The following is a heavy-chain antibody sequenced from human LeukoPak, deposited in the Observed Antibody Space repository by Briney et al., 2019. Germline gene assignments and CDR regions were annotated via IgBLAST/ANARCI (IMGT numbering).Heavy chain of an antibody. D-gene: IGHD3-10*01. Sequence: VASVKVSCKASGYTFTSYGISWVRQAPGQGLEWMGWISAYNGNTNYAQKLQGRVTMTIDTSTSTAYMELRTLRSDDTAVYYCARDLWFGDLSAGGFWGQGTLVTVSS. J-gene: IGHJ4*02. CDR3: ARDLWFGDLSAGGF. CDR2: ISAYNGNT. CDR1: GYTFTSYG. V-gene: IGHV1-18*01.